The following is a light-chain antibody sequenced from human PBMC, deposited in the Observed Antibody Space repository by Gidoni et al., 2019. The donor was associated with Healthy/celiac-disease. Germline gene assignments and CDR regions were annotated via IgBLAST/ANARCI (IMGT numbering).Light chain of an antibody. V-gene: IGKV1-33*01. CDR2: DAS. Sequence: IQTTHSSSSLSASVGDRVTITCQASQDISNDLNWYQQKQGKAPTLLLYDASNLETGGPSRCSGSGCGTEFTFTISSMQPEDNATYYCQQYDNRHPLTFGGGTKVEIK. J-gene: IGKJ4*01. CDR3: QQYDNRHPLT. CDR1: QDISND.